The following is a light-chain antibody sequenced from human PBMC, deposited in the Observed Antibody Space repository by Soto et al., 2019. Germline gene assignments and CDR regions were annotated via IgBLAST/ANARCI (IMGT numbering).Light chain of an antibody. Sequence: DIQMTQSPSTLSASIGDRVTITCRASQSIRSWLAWYQQKPGKAPKLLIYDASSLESEVTSRFSGSGSGTEFTLTISSLQPDDFATYYCQQYNSYSWTFGQGTKVDI. CDR3: QQYNSYSWT. CDR1: QSIRSW. CDR2: DAS. V-gene: IGKV1-5*01. J-gene: IGKJ1*01.